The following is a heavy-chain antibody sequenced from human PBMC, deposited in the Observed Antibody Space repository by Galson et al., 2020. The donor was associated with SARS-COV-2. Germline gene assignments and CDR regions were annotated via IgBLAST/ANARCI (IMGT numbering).Heavy chain of an antibody. D-gene: IGHD3-3*01. CDR2: ISGSGGST. V-gene: IGHV3-23*01. CDR1: GFTYSSYA. CDR3: AKPKGGYDCRGGYPVDY. J-gene: IGHJ4*02. Sequence: GESLKISCAASGFTYSSYAMSWVRQAPGKGLEWVSAISGSGGSTYYADSVKGRFTISRDNSKNTLFLQMSGLRAEDTAVYYCAKPKGGYDCRGGYPVDYWGEGTLVSVAS.